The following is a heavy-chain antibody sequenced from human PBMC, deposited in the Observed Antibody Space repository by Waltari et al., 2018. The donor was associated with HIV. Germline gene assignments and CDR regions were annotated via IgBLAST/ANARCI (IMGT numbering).Heavy chain of an antibody. J-gene: IGHJ3*02. D-gene: IGHD2-2*01. CDR1: GGTFSSYA. V-gene: IGHV1-69*01. CDR2: SIPNFGTA. CDR3: ASLPEDIVVVPAAKGAFDI. Sequence: QVQLVQSGAEVKKPGSSVKVSCKASGGTFSSYAISWVRQAPGQGLEWMGGSIPNFGTANYSQKFQGRVTITADESTSTAYMELSSLRSEDTAVYYCASLPEDIVVVPAAKGAFDIWGQGTMVTVSS.